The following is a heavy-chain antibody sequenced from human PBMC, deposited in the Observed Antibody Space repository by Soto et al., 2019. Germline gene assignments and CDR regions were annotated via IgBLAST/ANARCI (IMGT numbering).Heavy chain of an antibody. Sequence: SETLSLTCTVSGGSISSYYWSWIRQPPGKGLEWIGYIYYSGSTNYNPSLKSRVTISVDTSKNQFSLKLSSVTAADTAVYYCARLVCSSTSCYAGYWGQGTLVTVSS. V-gene: IGHV4-59*01. J-gene: IGHJ4*02. CDR3: ARLVCSSTSCYAGY. CDR1: GGSISSYY. CDR2: IYYSGST. D-gene: IGHD2-2*01.